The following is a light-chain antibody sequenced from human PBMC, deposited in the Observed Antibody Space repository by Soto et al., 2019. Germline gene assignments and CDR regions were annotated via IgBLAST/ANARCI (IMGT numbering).Light chain of an antibody. CDR2: EVT. Sequence: QSALTQPASVSGSPGQSITITYTGTNSDIGNYNIVSWYQQHPDKAPKLIIYEVTKRPSGVSNRFSGSKSGNTASLSISGLQAEDEGDYHCCSYAGNDVFVFGTGTKLTVL. CDR1: NSDIGNYNI. J-gene: IGLJ1*01. V-gene: IGLV2-23*02. CDR3: CSYAGNDVFV.